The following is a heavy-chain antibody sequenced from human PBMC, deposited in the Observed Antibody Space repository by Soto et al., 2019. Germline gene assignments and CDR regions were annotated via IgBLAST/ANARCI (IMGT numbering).Heavy chain of an antibody. CDR3: AKSDGAEENDAFDI. Sequence: QVRLVQSGPEVRKPGASVKISCEASGYSFTGHYLHWVRQAPGHGLEWMGWINPNSGGTNYAQKFQDWISITRDKALSTVYMDLSSLRSEDTAMYYCAKSDGAEENDAFDIWVQGTMISVS. D-gene: IGHD3-16*01. CDR2: INPNSGGT. V-gene: IGHV1-2*04. CDR1: GYSFTGHY. J-gene: IGHJ3*02.